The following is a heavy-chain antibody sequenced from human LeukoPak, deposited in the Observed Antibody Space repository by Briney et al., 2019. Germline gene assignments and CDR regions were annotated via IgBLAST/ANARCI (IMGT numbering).Heavy chain of an antibody. J-gene: IGHJ4*02. Sequence: GGSLRLSRAGSGFSFSTYDMLWVRQAPGKGLEWVSAIGSGGDTYYTDSVKGRFTISRESAKNSFYLQMYSLNAGDTAVYFCARAVAGTDEIDSWGQGTLVTVSS. V-gene: IGHV3-13*01. CDR1: GFSFSTYD. CDR2: IGSGGDT. CDR3: ARAVAGTDEIDS. D-gene: IGHD6-19*01.